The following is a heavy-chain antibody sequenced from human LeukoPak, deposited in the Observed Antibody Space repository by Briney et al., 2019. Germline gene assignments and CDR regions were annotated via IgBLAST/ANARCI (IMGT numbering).Heavy chain of an antibody. Sequence: GASVKVSCKASGYTFTSYNMHWVRQAPGQGLEWMGIIYPSGGRTNYAQKFQGRVTMTRDTSTSTVYMDLSSLRSEDTAVYYCARDGPGIDYWGQGTRVTVSS. D-gene: IGHD3-10*01. CDR3: ARDGPGIDY. CDR2: IYPSGGRT. J-gene: IGHJ4*02. V-gene: IGHV1-46*01. CDR1: GYTFTSYN.